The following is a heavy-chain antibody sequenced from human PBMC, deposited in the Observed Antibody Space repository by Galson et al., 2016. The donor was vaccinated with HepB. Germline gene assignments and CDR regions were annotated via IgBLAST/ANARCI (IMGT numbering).Heavy chain of an antibody. CDR2: ISRSGDST. V-gene: IGHV3-23*01. CDR1: GFTFRNYG. J-gene: IGHJ6*04. Sequence: SLRLSCAASGFTFRNYGMTWVRQAPGKGLEVVPSISRSGDSTDYADSVKGRFTISRDNSKNTLSLQTNSLTADDTAIYYCVQGSTAPAVWGKGTTVTVSS. D-gene: IGHD2-2*01. CDR3: VQGSTAPAV.